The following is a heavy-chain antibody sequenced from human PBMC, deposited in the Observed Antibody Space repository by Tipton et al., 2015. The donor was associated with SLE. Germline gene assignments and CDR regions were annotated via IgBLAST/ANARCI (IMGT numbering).Heavy chain of an antibody. CDR1: GGSFSGYY. Sequence: TLSLTCVVYGGSFSGYYWSWIRQPPGKGLEWVGELNHGGSINYNPSLESRVTISIDTSKNQFSLKLSSVTAADTAVYYCAKGGQKNYADHAYWGQGTLVTVSS. J-gene: IGHJ4*02. V-gene: IGHV4-34*01. CDR3: AKGGQKNYADHAY. D-gene: IGHD4-17*01. CDR2: LNHGGSI.